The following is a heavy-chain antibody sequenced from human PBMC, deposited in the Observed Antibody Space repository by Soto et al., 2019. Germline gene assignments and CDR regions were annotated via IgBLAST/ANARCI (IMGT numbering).Heavy chain of an antibody. V-gene: IGHV1-3*01. CDR1: GYTFTSYA. Sequence: ASVKVSCKASGYTFTSYAMHWVRQAPGQRLEWMGWINAGNGNTKYSQKFQGRVTITRDTSASTAYMELSSLRSEGTAVYYCARGSHWNPNDHWGQGTLVTVSS. CDR2: INAGNGNT. J-gene: IGHJ4*02. CDR3: ARGSHWNPNDH. D-gene: IGHD1-1*01.